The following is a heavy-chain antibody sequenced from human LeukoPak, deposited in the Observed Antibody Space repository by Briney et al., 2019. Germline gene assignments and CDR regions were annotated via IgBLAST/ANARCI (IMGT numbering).Heavy chain of an antibody. J-gene: IGHJ5*02. CDR3: VTARGGALRWFDP. D-gene: IGHD4/OR15-4a*01. V-gene: IGHV4-34*01. CDR2: INHSGST. Sequence: KPSETLSLTCAVYGGSFSDSYWSWIRQPPGKGLEWIGEINHSGSTNYNPSLKSRVTMSVDTSKNQFSLRLSSVTAADTAVYYCVTARGGALRWFDPWGQGTLVTVSS. CDR1: GGSFSDSY.